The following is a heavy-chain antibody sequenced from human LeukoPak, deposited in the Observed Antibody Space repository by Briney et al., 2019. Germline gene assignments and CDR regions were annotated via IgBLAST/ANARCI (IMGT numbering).Heavy chain of an antibody. V-gene: IGHV3-13*01. D-gene: IGHD3-10*02. J-gene: IGHJ3*01. CDR1: GFTFSRYH. CDR3: ARWGGLFGGDAYDL. Sequence: GGSLRLSCAASGFTFSRYHMHWVRQTTGKGLESVSAIGTTADTYYPDSVKGRFTISREDAKNSLYLQMDSLRAGDTAVYYCARWGGLFGGDAYDLWGQGTVVTVSS. CDR2: IGTTADT.